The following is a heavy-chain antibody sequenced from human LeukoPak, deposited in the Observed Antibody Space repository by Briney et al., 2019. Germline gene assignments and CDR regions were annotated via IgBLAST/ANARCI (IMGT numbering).Heavy chain of an antibody. V-gene: IGHV3-21*01. CDR3: ARDASGWSRDC. Sequence: GGSLRLSCAASGFTFSSYSMSWVRQAPGKGLEWVSLIIGSSSYRYYADSMKGRFTISRDNAKNSLYLQMDSLRVEDTAVYYCARDASGWSRDCWGQGTLVTVSS. J-gene: IGHJ4*02. CDR2: IIGSSSYR. D-gene: IGHD6-19*01. CDR1: GFTFSSYS.